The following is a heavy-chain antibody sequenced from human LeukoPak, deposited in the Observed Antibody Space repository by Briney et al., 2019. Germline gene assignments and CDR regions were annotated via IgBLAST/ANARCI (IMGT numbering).Heavy chain of an antibody. CDR1: GYTLTSYY. D-gene: IGHD1-26*01. CDR2: INPSGGST. V-gene: IGHV1-46*01. J-gene: IGHJ6*02. Sequence: ASVKVSCKVSGYTLTSYYMHWVRQAPGQGLEWMGIINPSGGSTSSAQKFQGRVTMTRDTSTSTVYMELSSLRSEDTAVYYCAREWVSGYYSGMDVWGQGTTVTVSS. CDR3: AREWVSGYYSGMDV.